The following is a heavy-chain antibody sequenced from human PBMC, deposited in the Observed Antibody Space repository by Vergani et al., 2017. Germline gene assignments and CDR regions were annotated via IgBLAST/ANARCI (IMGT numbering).Heavy chain of an antibody. Sequence: QVQLVESGGGVVQPGRSLRLSCAASGFTFSSYGMHWVRQAPGKGLEWVAVISYDGSNKYYADSVKGRFTISRDNSKNTLYLQMNSLRAEDTAVYYCAKATVAGTLQDYWGQGTLVTVSS. CDR1: GFTFSSYG. CDR3: AKATVAGTLQDY. D-gene: IGHD6-19*01. V-gene: IGHV3-30*18. J-gene: IGHJ4*02. CDR2: ISYDGSNK.